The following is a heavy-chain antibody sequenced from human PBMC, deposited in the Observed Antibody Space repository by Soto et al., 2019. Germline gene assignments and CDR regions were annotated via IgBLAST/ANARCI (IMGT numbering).Heavy chain of an antibody. CDR3: ARDVGAKDY. CDR1: GGSFSGYY. Sequence: PSETLSLTCAVYGGSFSGYYWSWIRQPPGKGLEWIGEINHSGSTNYNPSLKSRVTISVDTSKNQFSLKLSSVTAADTAVYYCARDVGAKDYWGQGTLVTVSS. CDR2: INHSGST. V-gene: IGHV4-34*01. J-gene: IGHJ4*02. D-gene: IGHD1-26*01.